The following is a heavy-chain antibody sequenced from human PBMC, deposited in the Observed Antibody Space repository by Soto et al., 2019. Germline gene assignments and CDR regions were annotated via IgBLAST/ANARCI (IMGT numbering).Heavy chain of an antibody. V-gene: IGHV3-33*01. CDR3: ASPLAPGIAADGRFDY. Sequence: QVQLVESGGGVVQPGRSLRLSCAASGFTFSSYGMHWVRQAPGKGLEWVAVIWYDGSNKYYADSVKGRFTISRDNSKNTLYLQMNSLRAEDTAVYYCASPLAPGIAADGRFDYWGQGTLVTVSS. J-gene: IGHJ4*02. CDR2: IWYDGSNK. CDR1: GFTFSSYG. D-gene: IGHD6-13*01.